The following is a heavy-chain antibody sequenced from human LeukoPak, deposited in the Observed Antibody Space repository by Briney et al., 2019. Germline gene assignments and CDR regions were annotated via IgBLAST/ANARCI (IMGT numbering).Heavy chain of an antibody. V-gene: IGHV3-21*04. CDR2: ITSSSSYT. D-gene: IGHD4-17*01. Sequence: GGSLRLSCAASGFTFSTYNMNWVRQAPGKGLEWVSSITSSSSYTFYADSVKGRFTISRDNAKNSLYLQMNSLRAEDTAVYYCASIYGDYFDYWGQGTLVTVSS. CDR3: ASIYGDYFDY. J-gene: IGHJ4*02. CDR1: GFTFSTYN.